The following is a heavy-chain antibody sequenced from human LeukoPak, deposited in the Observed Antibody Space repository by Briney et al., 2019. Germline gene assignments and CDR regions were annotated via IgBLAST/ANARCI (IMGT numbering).Heavy chain of an antibody. CDR1: GGSISSSSYY. J-gene: IGHJ6*03. Sequence: SETLSLTCTVSGGSISSSSYYWGWIRQPPGKGLEWIGSIYYSGSTYYNPSLKSRVTISVDTSKNQFSLKLSSVSAADTAVYYCARSSSVLLVARFYYYYMDVWGKGTTVTVSS. CDR3: ARSSSVLLVARFYYYYMDV. V-gene: IGHV4-39*07. CDR2: IYYSGST. D-gene: IGHD2-8*02.